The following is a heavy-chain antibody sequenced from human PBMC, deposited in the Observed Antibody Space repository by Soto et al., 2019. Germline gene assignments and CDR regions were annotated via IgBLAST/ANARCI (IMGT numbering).Heavy chain of an antibody. CDR1: GYTFTSYD. V-gene: IGHV1-8*01. CDR2: MNPNSGNT. D-gene: IGHD5-18*01. Sequence: ASVKVSCKASGYTFTSYDINWVRPATLQGLEWMGWMNPNSGNTGYAQKFQGRVTMTRNTSISTAYMELSSLRSEDTAVYYCVSNSGCSYGCDDAFDIWGQGPMVTVSS. CDR3: VSNSGCSYGCDDAFDI. J-gene: IGHJ3*02.